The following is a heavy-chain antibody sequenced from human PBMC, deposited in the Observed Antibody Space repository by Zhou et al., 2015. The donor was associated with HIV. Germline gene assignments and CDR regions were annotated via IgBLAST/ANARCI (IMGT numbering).Heavy chain of an antibody. CDR1: GGTFSSYA. CDR2: IIPIFGTA. CDR3: ARDPGGVAGTLGDDAFDI. V-gene: IGHV1-69*01. J-gene: IGHJ3*02. D-gene: IGHD6-19*01. Sequence: QVQLVQSGAEVKKPGSSVKVSCKASGGTFSSYAISWVRQAPGQGLEWMGGIIPIFGTANYAQKFQGRVTITADESTSTAYMELSSLRSEDMAVYYCARDPGGVAGTLGDDAFDIWGQGTMVTVSS.